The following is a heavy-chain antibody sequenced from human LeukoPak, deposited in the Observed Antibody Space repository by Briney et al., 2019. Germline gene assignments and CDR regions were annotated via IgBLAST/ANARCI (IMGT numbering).Heavy chain of an antibody. D-gene: IGHD5-24*01. CDR1: GFTFSSYA. J-gene: IGHJ4*02. V-gene: IGHV3-7*04. CDR2: IKQDGSKK. CDR3: TRVGYIDEGIDY. Sequence: GGSVRLSCAASGFTFSSYAMTWVRQAAGKGLEWVANIKQDGSKKSYVDSVKGRFTISRDNAKNSLYLQMNSLRAEDTAIYYCTRVGYIDEGIDYWGQGTLVTVSS.